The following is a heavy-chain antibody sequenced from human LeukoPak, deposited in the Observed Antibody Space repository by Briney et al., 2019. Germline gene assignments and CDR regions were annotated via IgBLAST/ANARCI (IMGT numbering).Heavy chain of an antibody. J-gene: IGHJ4*02. Sequence: SETLSLTCTVSGVSIISSSYDWGWIRQPPGKGLEWIGSINYSGSTDYNPSLKSRVSISVDASKNQFSLKMSSVTAADTAVYYCARHFDNWGQGTLVTVSS. CDR1: GVSIISSSYD. CDR2: INYSGST. CDR3: ARHFDN. V-gene: IGHV4-39*01.